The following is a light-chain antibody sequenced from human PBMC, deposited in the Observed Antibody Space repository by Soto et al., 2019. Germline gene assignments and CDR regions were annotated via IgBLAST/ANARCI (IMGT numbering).Light chain of an antibody. Sequence: EIVLTQSPGTLPLSPGERATLSCRASQSVSRNSLAWYQQQPGQAPRLLIYGASSRATDIPDRFSGSGSGTDFPLIVSRLEHEDFAVYFCQQYGTSPPTFGPGTKVDLK. V-gene: IGKV3-20*01. J-gene: IGKJ3*01. CDR1: QSVSRNS. CDR2: GAS. CDR3: QQYGTSPPT.